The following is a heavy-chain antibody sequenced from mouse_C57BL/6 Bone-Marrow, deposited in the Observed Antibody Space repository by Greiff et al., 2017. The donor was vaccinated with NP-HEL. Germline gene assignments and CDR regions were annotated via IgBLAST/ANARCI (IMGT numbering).Heavy chain of an antibody. J-gene: IGHJ1*03. D-gene: IGHD2-5*01. Sequence: QVQLKQSGAELARPGASVKLSCKASGYTFTSYGISWVKQRTGQGLEWIGEIYPRSGNTYYNEKFKGKATLTADKSSSTAYMELRSLTSEDSAVYFCARRDYSRDWYFDVWGTGTTVTVSS. CDR3: ARRDYSRDWYFDV. CDR1: GYTFTSYG. CDR2: IYPRSGNT. V-gene: IGHV1-81*01.